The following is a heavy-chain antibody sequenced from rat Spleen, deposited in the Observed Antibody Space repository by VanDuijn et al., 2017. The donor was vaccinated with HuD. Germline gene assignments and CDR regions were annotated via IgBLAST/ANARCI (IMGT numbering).Heavy chain of an antibody. J-gene: IGHJ4*01. D-gene: IGHD1-11*01. V-gene: IGHV5-7*01. CDR3: ARLDRRAFDY. CDR2: ISYDGSST. Sequence: EVQLVESGGGLVQPGRSLKLSCAASGFTFSDYNMAWVRQAPKKGLEWVATISYDGSSTYYRDSVKGRFTVSRDNAKSTLYLQKDSLRSEDTATYFCARLDRRAFDYWGQGASVTVSS. CDR1: GFTFSDYN.